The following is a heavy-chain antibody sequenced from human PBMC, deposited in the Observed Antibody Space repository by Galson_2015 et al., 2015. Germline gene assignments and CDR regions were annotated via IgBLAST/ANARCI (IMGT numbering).Heavy chain of an antibody. CDR1: GYSFSDYW. D-gene: IGHD6-13*01. CDR3: ERHSVDASTWT. CDR2: IYPSDSDT. V-gene: IGHV5-51*01. J-gene: IGHJ3*01. Sequence: QSGAEVKKPGESLKISCKGSGYSFSDYWVAWVRQKSGKGLEWMGIIYPSDSDTRYSQSFQGQVTISADTSISTAYLQWASLKASDTATYYRERHSVDASTWTWGQGTLVTVSS.